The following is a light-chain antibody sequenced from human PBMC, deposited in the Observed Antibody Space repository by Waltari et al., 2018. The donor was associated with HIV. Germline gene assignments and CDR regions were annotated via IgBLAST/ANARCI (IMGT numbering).Light chain of an antibody. Sequence: NFMLTQPHSVSDSPGKTVTISCPSNSGSIASNSVPWYQRRPGSSPTTVIFDHSQRPSGVSDRFSASIDTSSNSASLTIVGLKTEDEGDFFCHSYDSDNQIFGGGTKLTVL. CDR3: HSYDSDNQI. V-gene: IGLV6-57*01. CDR2: DHS. J-gene: IGLJ2*01. CDR1: SGSIASNS.